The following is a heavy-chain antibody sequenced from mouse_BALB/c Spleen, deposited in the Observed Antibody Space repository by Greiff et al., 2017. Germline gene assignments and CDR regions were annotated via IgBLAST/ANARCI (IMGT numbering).Heavy chain of an antibody. CDR1: GYTFTSYN. Sequence: QVQLQQPGAELVKPGASVKMSCKASGYTFTSYNMHWVKQTPGQGLEWIGAIYPGNGDTSYNQKFKGKATLTADKSSSTAYMQLSSLTSEDSAVYYCARSGGYYWYFDVWGAGTTVTVSS. CDR2: IYPGNGDT. J-gene: IGHJ1*01. V-gene: IGHV1-12*01. CDR3: ARSGGYYWYFDV. D-gene: IGHD2-2*01.